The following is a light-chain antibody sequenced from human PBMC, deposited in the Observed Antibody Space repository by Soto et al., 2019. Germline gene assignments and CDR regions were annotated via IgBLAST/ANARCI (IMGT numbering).Light chain of an antibody. V-gene: IGLV2-11*01. CDR3: CSYAGRYIVV. Sequence: QSALTQPRLVSGSPGHSVAISCTGTSSDVGGYTYVAWYRQYPGKAPKLMLYDVSKRPSGVPDRFSGSKSGNTASLTISGLQAEDEADYYCCSYAGRYIVVFGGGTKLTVL. J-gene: IGLJ2*01. CDR2: DVS. CDR1: SSDVGGYTY.